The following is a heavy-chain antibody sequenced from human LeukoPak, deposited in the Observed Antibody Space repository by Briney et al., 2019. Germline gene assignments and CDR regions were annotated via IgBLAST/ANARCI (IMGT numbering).Heavy chain of an antibody. D-gene: IGHD6-19*01. Sequence: KSSETLSLTCAVYGGSFSGYYWSWIRQPPGKGLEWIGEINHSGSTNYNPSLKSRVTISVDTSKNQSSLKLSSVTAADTAVYYCARGTQWLFFASGAQYGMDVWGQGTTVTVSS. V-gene: IGHV4-34*01. J-gene: IGHJ6*02. CDR3: ARGTQWLFFASGAQYGMDV. CDR1: GGSFSGYY. CDR2: INHSGST.